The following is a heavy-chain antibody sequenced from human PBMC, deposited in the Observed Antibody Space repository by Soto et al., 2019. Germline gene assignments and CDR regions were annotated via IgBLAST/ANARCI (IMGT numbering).Heavy chain of an antibody. CDR1: GFTFSFCA. Sequence: EVQLLQSGGALVQPGESLRLSCAACGFTFSFCAMSWVRQAPGKGLEWVSSMRGSNGDTYNADSVKGRFTISRDNSKTTLHLQMNSLRVEDTALYYCVKGHSDSYYYFDYWGQGALVTVSS. D-gene: IGHD3-22*01. CDR3: VKGHSDSYYYFDY. CDR2: MRGSNGDT. V-gene: IGHV3-23*01. J-gene: IGHJ4*02.